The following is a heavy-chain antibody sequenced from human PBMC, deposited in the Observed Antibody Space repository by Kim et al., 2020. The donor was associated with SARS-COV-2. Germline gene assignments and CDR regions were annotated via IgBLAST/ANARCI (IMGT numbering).Heavy chain of an antibody. CDR3: ASLRIPGDFDF. D-gene: IGHD5-12*01. V-gene: IGHV4-30-2*04. J-gene: IGHJ4*02. CDR2: T. Sequence: TYYNPSLRSRVIISIDTSKNQFSLTLTFVTAADTALYFCASLRIPGDFDFWGQGTLLTVAS.